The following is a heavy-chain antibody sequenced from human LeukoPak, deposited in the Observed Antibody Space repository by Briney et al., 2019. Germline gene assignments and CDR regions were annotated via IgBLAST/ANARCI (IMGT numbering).Heavy chain of an antibody. CDR3: ATLDWCHKYLVACGSSEF. D-gene: IGHD2-21*01. Sequence: GGSLRLSCAASGFDFNSYALHWVRQAPGKGLESVAVISDNGRDKYYANSVKGRFSISRDNSKNTFSLQMNSLRVEDSASYYCATLDWCHKYLVACGSSEFWGQGTLVSVSS. J-gene: IGHJ4*02. CDR1: GFDFNSYA. V-gene: IGHV3-30*01. CDR2: ISDNGRDK.